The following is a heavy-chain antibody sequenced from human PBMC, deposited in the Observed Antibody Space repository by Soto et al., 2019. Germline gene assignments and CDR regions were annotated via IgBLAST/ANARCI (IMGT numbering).Heavy chain of an antibody. Sequence: GGSLRLSCAASGFTFSSYWMSWVRQAPGKGLEWVANIKQDGSEKYYVDSVKGRFTISRDNAKNSLYLQMNSLRAEDTAVYYCARGHDFWSGYRPEASLWYMDVWGKGTTVTVSS. CDR2: IKQDGSEK. J-gene: IGHJ6*03. CDR1: GFTFSSYW. V-gene: IGHV3-7*01. D-gene: IGHD3-3*01. CDR3: ARGHDFWSGYRPEASLWYMDV.